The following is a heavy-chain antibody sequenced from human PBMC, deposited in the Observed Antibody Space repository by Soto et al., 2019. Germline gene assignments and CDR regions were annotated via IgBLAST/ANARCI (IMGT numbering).Heavy chain of an antibody. CDR2: IYYSGST. D-gene: IGHD2-2*01. CDR1: GGSINSGGYY. CDR3: ASSSISKKIDC. V-gene: IGHV4-31*03. Sequence: QVQLQESGPGLVKPSQTLTLTCSVSGGSINSGGYYWTWIRQHPGKGLEWIGNIYYSGSTSYKPSLKSRVTISIDTSKTHVSLKLSSVTAADAAVYYCASSSISKKIDCWGQGTLVTVSS. J-gene: IGHJ4*02.